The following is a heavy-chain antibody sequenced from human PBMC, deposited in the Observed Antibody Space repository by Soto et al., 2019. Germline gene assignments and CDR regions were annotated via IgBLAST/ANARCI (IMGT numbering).Heavy chain of an antibody. CDR3: AKVDTAMVYPTSSYGMDV. Sequence: GGSLRLSCAASGFTFSSYGMHWVRQAPGKGLEWVAVISYDGSNKYYADSVKGRFTISRDNSKNTLYLQMNSLRAEDTAVYYCAKVDTAMVYPTSSYGMDVWGQGTTVTVSS. V-gene: IGHV3-30*18. CDR2: ISYDGSNK. D-gene: IGHD5-18*01. CDR1: GFTFSSYG. J-gene: IGHJ6*02.